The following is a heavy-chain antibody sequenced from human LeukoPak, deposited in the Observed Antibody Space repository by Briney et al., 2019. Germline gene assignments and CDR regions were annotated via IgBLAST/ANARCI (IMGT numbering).Heavy chain of an antibody. V-gene: IGHV3-48*03. D-gene: IGHD3-9*01. CDR1: GFTFSSYE. CDR3: ARDDYDIVTGYYSMYSYGVDV. CDR2: ISSGGMTI. Sequence: PGGSLRPSCEASGFTFSSYEMNWVRQAPGKGLEWISYISSGGMTIYYADSVRGRFTVSRDNTKNSLFLQMNSLRAEDTAVYFCARDDYDIVTGYYSMYSYGVDVWGQGTAVTVSS. J-gene: IGHJ6*02.